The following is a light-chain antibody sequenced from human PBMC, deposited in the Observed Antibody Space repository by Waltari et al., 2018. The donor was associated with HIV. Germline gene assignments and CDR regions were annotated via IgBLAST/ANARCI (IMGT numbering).Light chain of an antibody. CDR1: ALSRQY. J-gene: IGLJ3*02. CDR2: KES. V-gene: IGLV3-25*03. Sequence: SSELTQAPSVSVSPGQTDRITCSGDALSRQYTYWYQQKAGQAPVLGKYKESARPSEIPARFSGSSAGATVTLTINGVQAEDEADYYCQSTDSSGYLWVFGGGTKLTV. CDR3: QSTDSSGYLWV.